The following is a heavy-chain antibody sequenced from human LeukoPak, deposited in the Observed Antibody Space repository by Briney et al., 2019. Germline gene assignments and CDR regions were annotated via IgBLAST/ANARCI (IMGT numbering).Heavy chain of an antibody. D-gene: IGHD2-2*01. V-gene: IGHV4-39*01. Sequence: SSEALSLTCTISGGSVSSISYYWGWIRQPPGKGLEWIGSIYYTGSTYYNPSLKSRVTVSVDTSKNQFSLNLRSVTAADTAVYYCARGRCSSTSCSVDYWGQGTLVTVSS. CDR3: ARGRCSSTSCSVDY. CDR2: IYYTGST. CDR1: GGSVSSISYY. J-gene: IGHJ4*02.